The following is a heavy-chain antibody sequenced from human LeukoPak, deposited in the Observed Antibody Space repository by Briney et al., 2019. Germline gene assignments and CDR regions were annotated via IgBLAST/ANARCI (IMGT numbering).Heavy chain of an antibody. J-gene: IGHJ4*02. Sequence: SETLSLTCIVSGGSISSSSFYWAWIRQPPGKGLEWIGYIYYSGSTNYNPPLKSRVTISVDTSKNQFSLKLSSVTAADTAVYYCARRRGPYFDYWGQGTLVTVSS. V-gene: IGHV4-61*05. CDR1: GGSISSSSFY. CDR2: IYYSGST. CDR3: ARRRGPYFDY. D-gene: IGHD3-10*01.